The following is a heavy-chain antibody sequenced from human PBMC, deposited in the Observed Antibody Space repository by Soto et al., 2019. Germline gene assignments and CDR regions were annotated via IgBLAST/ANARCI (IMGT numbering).Heavy chain of an antibody. J-gene: IGHJ6*02. CDR2: ISAYNGNT. Sequence: ASVKVSCKASGYTFTSYGISWVRLAPGQGLEWMGWISAYNGNTNYAQKLQGRVTMTTDTSTSTAYMELRSLRSDDTAVYYCARRTKAGDWNYSDYYYGMDVWGQGTTVTVS. D-gene: IGHD1-7*01. V-gene: IGHV1-18*01. CDR1: GYTFTSYG. CDR3: ARRTKAGDWNYSDYYYGMDV.